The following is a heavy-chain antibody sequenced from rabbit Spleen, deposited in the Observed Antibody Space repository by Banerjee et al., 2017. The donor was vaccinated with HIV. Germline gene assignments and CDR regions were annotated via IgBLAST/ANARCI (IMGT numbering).Heavy chain of an antibody. CDR1: GFSFSSSDY. D-gene: IGHD4-1*01. CDR3: ARETSSGWGVVSFYFNL. J-gene: IGHJ4*01. V-gene: IGHV1S40*01. Sequence: QSLEESGGDLVKPGASLTLTCTASGFSFSSSDYMCWVRQAPGKRPEWIACIYTGSGSTYYASWAKGRFTISKTSSTTVTLQMTSLTAADTATYFCARETSSGWGVVSFYFNLWGPGTLVTVS. CDR2: IYTGSGST.